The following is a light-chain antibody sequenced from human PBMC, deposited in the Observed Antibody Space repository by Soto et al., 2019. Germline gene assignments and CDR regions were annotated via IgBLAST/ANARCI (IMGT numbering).Light chain of an antibody. CDR3: QQYGSSRRWT. J-gene: IGKJ1*01. V-gene: IGKV3-20*01. CDR1: QSVSSSY. Sequence: EIVLTQSPGTLSLSPGERATLSCRASQSVSSSYLAWYQQKPGQAPRLLIYGASSRATGIPDRFSGSESGTDFTLTISRLEPEDFAVYYCQQYGSSRRWTVGQGPKVEIK. CDR2: GAS.